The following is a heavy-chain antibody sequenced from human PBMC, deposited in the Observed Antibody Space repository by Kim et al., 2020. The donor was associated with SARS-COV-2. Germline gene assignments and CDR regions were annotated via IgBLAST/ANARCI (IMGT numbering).Heavy chain of an antibody. Sequence: ASVKVSCKASGYTFTSYAMNWVRQAPGQGLEWMGWINTNTGNPTYAQGFTGRFVFSLDTSVSTAYLQISSLKAEDTAVYYCARGEVLRYFDWLSNTPDYWGQGTLVTVSS. CDR2: INTNTGNP. CDR3: ARGEVLRYFDWLSNTPDY. D-gene: IGHD3-9*01. V-gene: IGHV7-4-1*02. CDR1: GYTFTSYA. J-gene: IGHJ4*02.